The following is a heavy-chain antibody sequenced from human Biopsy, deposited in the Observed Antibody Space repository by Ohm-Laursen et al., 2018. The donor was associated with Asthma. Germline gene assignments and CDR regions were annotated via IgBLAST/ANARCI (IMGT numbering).Heavy chain of an antibody. V-gene: IGHV1-18*01. CDR3: ARAVDYSHYYGIDV. J-gene: IGHJ6*02. D-gene: IGHD3-10*01. Sequence: ASVKVSCKTSGYTFNSAGITWVRQAPGQGLEWMGWISVYNGNTKVAQKLQDRVTMITDTSTSTAYMELRSLRSNDTAVYFCARAVDYSHYYGIDVWGQGITVTVS. CDR1: GYTFNSAG. CDR2: ISVYNGNT.